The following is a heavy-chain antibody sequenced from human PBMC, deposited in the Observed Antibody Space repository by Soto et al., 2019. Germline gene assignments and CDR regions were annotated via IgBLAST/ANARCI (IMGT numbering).Heavy chain of an antibody. D-gene: IGHD3-9*01. V-gene: IGHV5-10-1*01. Sequence: GESLKISCKGSGYSFTSYWISWVRQMPGKGLEWMGRIDPSDSYTNYSPSFQGHVTISADKSISTAYLQWSSLKASDTAMYYCARVEYDILTGNYYYGMDVWAKGPRSPSP. J-gene: IGHJ6*02. CDR1: GYSFTSYW. CDR2: IDPSDSYT. CDR3: ARVEYDILTGNYYYGMDV.